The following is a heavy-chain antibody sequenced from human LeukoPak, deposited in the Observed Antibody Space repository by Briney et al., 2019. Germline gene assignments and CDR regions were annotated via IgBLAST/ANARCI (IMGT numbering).Heavy chain of an antibody. CDR3: ASGTAGGYSYGSFDY. J-gene: IGHJ4*02. CDR2: IIPIFGTA. CDR1: GGTFSSYA. V-gene: IGHV1-69*13. D-gene: IGHD5-18*01. Sequence: SVKVSCKASGGTFSSYAISWVRQAPGQGLEWMGGIIPIFGTANYAQKFQGRVTITADESTSTAYMELSSLRSEDTAVYYCASGTAGGYSYGSFDYWGQGTLVTVSS.